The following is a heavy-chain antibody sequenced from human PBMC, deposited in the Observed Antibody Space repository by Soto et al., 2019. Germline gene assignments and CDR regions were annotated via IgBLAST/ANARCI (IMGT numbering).Heavy chain of an antibody. CDR3: ATGRGYYFDEDGSAFDF. CDR2: ISSSSSTI. J-gene: IGHJ3*01. Sequence: GGSLRLSCAASGFTFSSYSMNWVRQAPGKGLEWVSYISSSSSTIYYADSVKGRFTISRDNAKNSLYLQMNSLRAEDTAVYYCATGRGYYFDEDGSAFDFWGQGTMVTVAS. V-gene: IGHV3-48*01. CDR1: GFTFSSYS. D-gene: IGHD3-3*01.